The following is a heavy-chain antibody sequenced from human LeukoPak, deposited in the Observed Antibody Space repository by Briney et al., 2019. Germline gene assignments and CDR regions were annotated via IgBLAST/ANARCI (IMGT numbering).Heavy chain of an antibody. CDR3: ARVRLVGAVDY. V-gene: IGHV4-38-2*02. CDR2: IYHSGST. J-gene: IGHJ4*02. D-gene: IGHD1-26*01. Sequence: PSETLSLTCTVSGYSISSGYYWGWIRQPPGKGLEWIGSIYHSGSTYYNPSLKSRVTISVDTSKNQFSLKLSSVTAADTAVYYCARVRLVGAVDYWGQGTLVPVSS. CDR1: GYSISSGYY.